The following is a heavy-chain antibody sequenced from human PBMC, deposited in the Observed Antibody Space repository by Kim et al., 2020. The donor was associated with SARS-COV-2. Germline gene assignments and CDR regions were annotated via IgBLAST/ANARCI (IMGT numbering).Heavy chain of an antibody. V-gene: IGHV3-30-3*01. CDR3: ARDSVYSYGPTFFDY. J-gene: IGHJ4*02. CDR1: GFTFSSYA. CDR2: ISYDGSNK. Sequence: GGSLRLSCAASGFTFSSYAMHWVRQAPGKGLEWVAVISYDGSNKYYADSVKGRFTISRDTSRNTLYLQMNSLRAEDTAVYYCARDSVYSYGPTFFDYWGQGTLVTVSS. D-gene: IGHD5-18*01.